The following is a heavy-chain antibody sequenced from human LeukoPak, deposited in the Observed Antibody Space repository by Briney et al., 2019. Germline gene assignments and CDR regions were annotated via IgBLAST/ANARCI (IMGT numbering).Heavy chain of an antibody. V-gene: IGHV3-9*01. J-gene: IGHJ4*02. CDR1: GFTFDDYT. D-gene: IGHD1-26*01. CDR3: AKAPTTTGLHFDY. Sequence: GRSLRLSCAASGFTFDDYTMHWVRQAPGKGLEWVSGISWNSGSIGYADSAKGRFTISRDNAKNSLYLQMNSLRAEDTALYYCAKAPTTTGLHFDYWGQGTLVTVSS. CDR2: ISWNSGSI.